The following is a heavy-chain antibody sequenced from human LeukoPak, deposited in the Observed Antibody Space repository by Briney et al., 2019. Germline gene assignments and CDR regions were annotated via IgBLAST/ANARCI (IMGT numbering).Heavy chain of an antibody. D-gene: IGHD2-2*02. Sequence: ASVKVSCKASRYTFTSYGISWVRQAPGQGLEWMGWISAYNGNTNYAQKLQGRVTMTTDTSTSTAYMELRSLRSDDTAVYYCATVYGYCSSTSCYTGGYFDYWGQGTLVTVSS. V-gene: IGHV1-18*01. J-gene: IGHJ4*02. CDR1: RYTFTSYG. CDR2: ISAYNGNT. CDR3: ATVYGYCSSTSCYTGGYFDY.